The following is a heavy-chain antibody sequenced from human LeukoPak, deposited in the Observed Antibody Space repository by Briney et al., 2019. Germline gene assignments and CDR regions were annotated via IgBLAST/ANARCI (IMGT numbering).Heavy chain of an antibody. V-gene: IGHV1-69*05. CDR2: IIPIFGTA. Sequence: VASVKVSCKASGYTFTSYGISWVRQAPGQGLEWMGGIIPIFGTANYAQKFQGRVAITTDESTSTAYMELSSLRSEDTAVYYCARGRYSYGLAPAYNWFDPWGQGTLVTVSS. CDR1: GYTFTSYG. D-gene: IGHD5-18*01. CDR3: ARGRYSYGLAPAYNWFDP. J-gene: IGHJ5*02.